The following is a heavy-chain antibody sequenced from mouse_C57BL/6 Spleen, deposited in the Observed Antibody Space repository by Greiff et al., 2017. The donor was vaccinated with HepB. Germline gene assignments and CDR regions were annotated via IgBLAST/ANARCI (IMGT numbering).Heavy chain of an antibody. J-gene: IGHJ4*01. CDR1: GFTFSSYA. D-gene: IGHD1-1*01. V-gene: IGHV5-4*03. CDR3: ARVRYYGKKDYAMDY. CDR2: ISDGGSYT. Sequence: EVMLVESGGGLVKPGGSLKLSCAASGFTFSSYAMSWVRQTPEKRLEWVATISDGGSYTYYPDNVKGRFTISRDNAKNNLYLQMSHLKSEDTAMYYCARVRYYGKKDYAMDYWGQGTSVTVSS.